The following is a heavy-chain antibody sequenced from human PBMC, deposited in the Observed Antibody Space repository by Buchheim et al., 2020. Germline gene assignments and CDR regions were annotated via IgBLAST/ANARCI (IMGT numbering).Heavy chain of an antibody. Sequence: QVTLKESGPALVKPTQTLTLTCTFSGFSLSTSGMRVSWIRQPPGKALEWLARIDWDDDKFYSTSLKTRLTISKDTSKNQVVLTMTNMDPVDTATYYCVGSGSYWGHYYYGMDVWGQGTT. CDR1: GFSLSTSGMR. V-gene: IGHV2-70*04. CDR3: VGSGSYWGHYYYGMDV. CDR2: IDWDDDK. J-gene: IGHJ6*02. D-gene: IGHD1-26*01.